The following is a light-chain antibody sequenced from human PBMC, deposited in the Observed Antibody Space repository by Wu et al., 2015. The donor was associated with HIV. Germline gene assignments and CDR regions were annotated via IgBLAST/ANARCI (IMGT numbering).Light chain of an antibody. V-gene: IGKV3-15*01. Sequence: PSQNITSRLVXYQQRLGQAPRLLIYGASTRAAGVPARFSGSGSETEFTLTINNMQPEDFAVYYCQQYDRSPPFYSFGQGTKLEIK. J-gene: IGKJ2*03. CDR3: QQYDRSPPFYS. CDR1: QNITSR. CDR2: GAS.